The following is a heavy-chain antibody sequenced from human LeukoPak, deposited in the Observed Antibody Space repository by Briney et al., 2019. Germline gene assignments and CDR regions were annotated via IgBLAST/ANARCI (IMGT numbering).Heavy chain of an antibody. V-gene: IGHV3-48*04. CDR1: GFTFSSYW. CDR2: ISSSGSTI. Sequence: GGSLRLSCAASGFTFSSYWMNWVRQAPGKGLEWVSYISSSGSTIYYADSVKGRFTISRDNAKNSLYLQMNSLRAEDTAVYYCARVTIFGVATSYGMDVWGQGTTVTVSS. CDR3: ARVTIFGVATSYGMDV. J-gene: IGHJ6*02. D-gene: IGHD3-3*01.